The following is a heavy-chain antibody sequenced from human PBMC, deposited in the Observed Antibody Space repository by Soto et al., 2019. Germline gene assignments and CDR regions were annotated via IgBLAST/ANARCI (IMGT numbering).Heavy chain of an antibody. V-gene: IGHV3-48*01. D-gene: IGHD4-17*01. Sequence: EVQLVESGGGLVQPGGSLRLSCAASGFTFSSYGMSWVRQAPGKGLEWVSYISSSGNTIYYADSVKGRFTISRDNAKNSLYVQMNSLRAEDTAVYYCARDSGGSTVTTHYCDSWGQGTLVAVSS. CDR2: ISSSGNTI. J-gene: IGHJ4*02. CDR3: ARDSGGSTVTTHYCDS. CDR1: GFTFSSYG.